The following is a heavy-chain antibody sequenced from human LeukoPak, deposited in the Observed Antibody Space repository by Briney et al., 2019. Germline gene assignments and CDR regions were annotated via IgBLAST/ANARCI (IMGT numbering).Heavy chain of an antibody. Sequence: GGSPRLSCAASGFTFSSYAMSWVRQAPGKGLEWVSIISGSGGITSYPDSVKGRFTISRDNSKKTLYLQMNSLRAEDTAVYYCAKSIALIVVTAITSWGQGTLVTVSS. V-gene: IGHV3-23*01. CDR3: AKSIALIVVTAITS. CDR1: GFTFSSYA. J-gene: IGHJ5*02. CDR2: ISGSGGIT. D-gene: IGHD2-21*02.